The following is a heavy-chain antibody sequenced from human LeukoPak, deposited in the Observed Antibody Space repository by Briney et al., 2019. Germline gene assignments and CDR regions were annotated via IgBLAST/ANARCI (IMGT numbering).Heavy chain of an antibody. Sequence: PSETLSLTCTVSGGSISSGDYYWSWIRQPPGKGLEWIGYIHYSGSTYYNPSLKSRVTISVDTSKNQFSLKLSSVTAADTAVYYCARVRTYGDYWYWGQGTLVTVSS. CDR2: IHYSGST. D-gene: IGHD4-17*01. V-gene: IGHV4-30-4*01. CDR3: ARVRTYGDYWY. CDR1: GGSISSGDYY. J-gene: IGHJ4*02.